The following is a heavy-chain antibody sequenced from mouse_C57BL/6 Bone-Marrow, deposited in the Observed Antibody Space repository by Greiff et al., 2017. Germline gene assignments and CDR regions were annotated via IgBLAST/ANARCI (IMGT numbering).Heavy chain of an antibody. Sequence: QVQLQQSGPELVKPGASVKLSCKASGYTFTSYDINWVKQRPGQGLEWIGWIYPRDGSTKYNEKLKGKAPLTVDTSSSTAYMELHSLTSEDSAVYFCARRGGYYGSSYDLAYWGQGTLVTVSA. D-gene: IGHD1-1*01. CDR3: ARRGGYYGSSYDLAY. CDR1: GYTFTSYD. J-gene: IGHJ3*01. V-gene: IGHV1-85*01. CDR2: IYPRDGST.